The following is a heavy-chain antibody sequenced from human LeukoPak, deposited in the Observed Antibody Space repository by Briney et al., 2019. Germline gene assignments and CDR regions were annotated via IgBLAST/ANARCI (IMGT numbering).Heavy chain of an antibody. Sequence: ASVTVSCKASGYTFTSYYTHWVRQAPGQGLEWMGLINPSGGSTSYAQKFQGRVTMTRDTSTSTVYMELSSLRSEDTAVYYCARDLIAAAGIKAADYWGQGTLVTVSS. CDR1: GYTFTSYY. D-gene: IGHD6-13*01. V-gene: IGHV1-46*01. CDR3: ARDLIAAAGIKAADY. CDR2: INPSGGST. J-gene: IGHJ4*02.